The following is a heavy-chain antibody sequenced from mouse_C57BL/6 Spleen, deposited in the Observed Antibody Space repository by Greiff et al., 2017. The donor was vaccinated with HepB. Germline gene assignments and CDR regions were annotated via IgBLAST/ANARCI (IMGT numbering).Heavy chain of an antibody. CDR1: GFNIKDDY. D-gene: IGHD1-1*01. Sequence: EVQLQQSGAELVRPGASVKLSCTASGFNIKDDYMHWVKQRPEQGLEWIGWIDPENGDTEYASKFQGKATITADTSSNTAYLQLSSLTSEDTAVYYCTMYYYGSGFDYWGQGTTLTVSS. J-gene: IGHJ2*01. CDR3: TMYYYGSGFDY. CDR2: IDPENGDT. V-gene: IGHV14-4*01.